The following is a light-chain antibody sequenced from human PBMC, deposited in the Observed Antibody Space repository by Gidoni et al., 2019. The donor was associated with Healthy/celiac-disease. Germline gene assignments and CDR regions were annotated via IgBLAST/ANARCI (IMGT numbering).Light chain of an antibody. J-gene: IGKJ5*01. V-gene: IGKV1-39*01. CDR3: QHSYSTPPIT. CDR2: AAS. CDR1: QSISSY. Sequence: DIQMTQSPSSLSASVGDRVTVTCRASQSISSYLNWYQQKPGKDPKLLIYAASSFQRGVPSRFSGRGSGTDFTLTISILQPEDFATYYCQHSYSTPPITFGQGTRLEIK.